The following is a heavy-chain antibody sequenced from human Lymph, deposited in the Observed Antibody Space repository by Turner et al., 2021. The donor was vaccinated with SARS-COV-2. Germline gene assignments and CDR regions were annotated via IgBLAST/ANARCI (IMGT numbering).Heavy chain of an antibody. V-gene: IGHV3-21*01. CDR2: IISSSSYI. CDR3: ARDIPTTADYFDY. Sequence: EVQLVESGGGLVKPGGSLRLSCSASGFTFSTYSMNWVRQAPGKVLEWISSIISSSSYIYYSDSVQGRFTLSRDDAKNSLYLQMNSLRAEDTAVYYCARDIPTTADYFDYWGQGTLVTVSS. J-gene: IGHJ4*02. D-gene: IGHD4-17*01. CDR1: GFTFSTYS.